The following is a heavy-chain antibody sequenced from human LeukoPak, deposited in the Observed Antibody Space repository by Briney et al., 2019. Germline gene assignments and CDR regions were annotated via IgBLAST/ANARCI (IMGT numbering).Heavy chain of an antibody. Sequence: GGSLRLSCAASGFTFNNYGMHWVRQAPGKGLEWVSGISGSGGSTYYADSVKGRFTISRDNSKNTLYLQMNSLRAEDTAVYYCAKPSMTTVVTPLGYWGQGTLVTVSS. J-gene: IGHJ4*02. CDR3: AKPSMTTVVTPLGY. V-gene: IGHV3-23*01. CDR1: GFTFNNYG. CDR2: ISGSGGST. D-gene: IGHD4-23*01.